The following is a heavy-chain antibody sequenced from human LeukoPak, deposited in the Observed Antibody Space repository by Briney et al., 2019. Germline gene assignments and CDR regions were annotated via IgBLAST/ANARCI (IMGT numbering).Heavy chain of an antibody. D-gene: IGHD5-18*01. CDR3: ARGPLDTNWFDP. Sequence: SETLSLTCTVSGGSISSYYWSWIRQPPGKGLEWIGYIYYSGSTNYNPSLKSRVTISVDTSKNQFSLKLSSVTAADTAVYCCARGPLDTNWFDPWGQGTLVTVSS. CDR2: IYYSGST. J-gene: IGHJ5*02. CDR1: GGSISSYY. V-gene: IGHV4-59*01.